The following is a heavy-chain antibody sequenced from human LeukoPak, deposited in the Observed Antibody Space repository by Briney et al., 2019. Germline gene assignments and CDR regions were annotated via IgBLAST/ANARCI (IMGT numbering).Heavy chain of an antibody. CDR1: GFTFSNYA. V-gene: IGHV3-23*01. D-gene: IGHD6-19*01. Sequence: GSLILSCAASGFTFSNYAVSWVRPAPGKGLEWVSGISGSGGSRDYADSVKGRFTISRDNSKNTLYLQMSSLRAEDTAVYYCAKEDGKVAGSLRYSDYWGQGTLVTVSS. J-gene: IGHJ4*02. CDR3: AKEDGKVAGSLRYSDY. CDR2: ISGSGGSR.